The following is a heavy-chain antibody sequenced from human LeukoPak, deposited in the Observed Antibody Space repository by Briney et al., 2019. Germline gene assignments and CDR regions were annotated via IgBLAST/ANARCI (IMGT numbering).Heavy chain of an antibody. D-gene: IGHD3-10*01. CDR2: ISYDGSNK. V-gene: IGHV3-30*18. CDR3: AKADYYGSGRSAFDI. J-gene: IGHJ3*02. CDR1: GFTFSSYG. Sequence: GGSLRLSCAASGFTFSSYGMHWVRQAPGKGLEWVAVISYDGSNKYYADSVKGRITISRDNSKNTLYLPMNSLRAEDTAVYYCAKADYYGSGRSAFDIWGQGTMVTVSS.